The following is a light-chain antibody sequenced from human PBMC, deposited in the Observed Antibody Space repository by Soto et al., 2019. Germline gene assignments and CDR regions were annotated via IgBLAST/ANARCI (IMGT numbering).Light chain of an antibody. J-gene: IGKJ1*01. Sequence: EIVRTQSPATLSVSPGERATLSCRGSQSVSSNLAWYQQKPGQAPRLLIYETSSRATGIPDRFSGSGSGTDFTLTISRLEPEDFAVYYCQQYGSSRTFGQGTKVDIK. CDR3: QQYGSSRT. V-gene: IGKV3-20*01. CDR2: ETS. CDR1: QSVSSN.